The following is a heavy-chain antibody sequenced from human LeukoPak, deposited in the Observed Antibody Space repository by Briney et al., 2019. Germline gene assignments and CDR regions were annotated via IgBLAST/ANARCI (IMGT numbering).Heavy chain of an antibody. CDR2: INTNTGNP. Sequence: GASVKVSCKASGYTFTSYAMNWVRQVPGQGLEWMGWINTNTGNPTYAQGFTGRFVFSLDTSVSTAYLQISSLKAEDTAVYYCVYGGDWFDPWGQGTLVTVSS. D-gene: IGHD2/OR15-2a*01. CDR3: VYGGDWFDP. V-gene: IGHV7-4-1*02. J-gene: IGHJ5*02. CDR1: GYTFTSYA.